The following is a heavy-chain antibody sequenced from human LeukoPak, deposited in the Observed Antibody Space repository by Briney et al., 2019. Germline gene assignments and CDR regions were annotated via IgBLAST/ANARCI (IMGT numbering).Heavy chain of an antibody. CDR1: GGSISSSNW. Sequence: SETLSLTCAVSGGSISSSNWWSWVRQPPGKGLEWIGEIYHSGTTNYNPSLKSRVTISVDTSKNQFSLKLSSVTAADTAVYYCARQMADKITMIVVVITYYFDYRGQGTLVTVSS. D-gene: IGHD3-22*01. CDR3: ARQMADKITMIVVVITYYFDY. J-gene: IGHJ4*02. CDR2: IYHSGTT. V-gene: IGHV4-4*02.